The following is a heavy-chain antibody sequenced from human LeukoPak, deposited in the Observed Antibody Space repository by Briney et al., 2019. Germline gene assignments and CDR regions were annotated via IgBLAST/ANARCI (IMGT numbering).Heavy chain of an antibody. CDR1: GFTFSSYG. D-gene: IGHD6-19*01. CDR3: AKDETGIAVAGHIDD. Sequence: PRGSLRLSCAASGFTFSSYGMHWVRQAPGKGLESGAVIGYDGSNKYYADSVKGRFTISRDNSKNTLYLQMNSLRAEDTAVYYCAKDETGIAVAGHIDDWGQGTLVTVSS. V-gene: IGHV3-33*06. CDR2: IGYDGSNK. J-gene: IGHJ4*02.